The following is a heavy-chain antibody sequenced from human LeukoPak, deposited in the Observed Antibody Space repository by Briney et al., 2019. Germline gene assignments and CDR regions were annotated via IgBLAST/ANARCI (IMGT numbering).Heavy chain of an antibody. J-gene: IGHJ3*01. V-gene: IGHV3-66*02. CDR3: AHTSGMGPAFVG. CDR1: GISVTNNY. Sequence: PGGSLRLSCAASGISVTNNYISWVRQAPGKRLEWVSYIYNGRSTYYADSVKGRFTISTDTSKNTLYLQIINLKPQNTAVSYCAHTSGMGPAFVGWWQGTMVTVSS. D-gene: IGHD3-16*01. CDR2: IYNGRST.